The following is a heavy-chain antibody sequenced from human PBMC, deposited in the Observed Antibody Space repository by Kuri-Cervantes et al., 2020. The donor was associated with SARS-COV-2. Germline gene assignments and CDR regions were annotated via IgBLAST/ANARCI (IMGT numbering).Heavy chain of an antibody. D-gene: IGHD6-13*01. Sequence: GESLKISCAASGFTFSSYAMSWVRQAPGKGLEWVSAISGSGGSTYYADSVRGRFTISRDNSKNTLYLQMNSLRAEDTAVYYCAKEAAAGEVHFDYWGQGTLVTVPS. CDR3: AKEAAAGEVHFDY. CDR2: ISGSGGST. J-gene: IGHJ4*02. V-gene: IGHV3-23*01. CDR1: GFTFSSYA.